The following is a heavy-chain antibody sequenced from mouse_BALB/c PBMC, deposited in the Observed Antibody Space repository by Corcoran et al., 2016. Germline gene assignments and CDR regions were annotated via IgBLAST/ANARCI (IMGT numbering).Heavy chain of an antibody. CDR1: GYSYTGYT. CDR3: ARDDGNYEYFDV. Sequence: EVQLQQSGHELLKPGALMKISCKAFGYSYTGYTMNWVKQSHGKNLEWIGLINPYNGGTSYNQKFKVKATLTVDKSSSTAYMELLSLTSEDSAVYYCARDDGNYEYFDVWGAGTTVTISS. CDR2: INPYNGGT. V-gene: IGHV1-18*01. J-gene: IGHJ1*01. D-gene: IGHD2-3*01.